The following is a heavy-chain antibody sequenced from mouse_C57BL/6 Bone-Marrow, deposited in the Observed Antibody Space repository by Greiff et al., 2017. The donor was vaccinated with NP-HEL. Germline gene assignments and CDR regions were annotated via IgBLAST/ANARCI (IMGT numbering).Heavy chain of an antibody. J-gene: IGHJ2*01. CDR1: GYTFTSYW. D-gene: IGHD2-5*01. Sequence: QVQLQQPGAELVKPGASVKMSCKASGYTFTSYWITWVKPRPGQGLEWIGDLYPGSGSTNSNEKFKSKATLTVDTSSSTAYMQLSSLTSEDSAVYYCARRSNGDYFDYWGQGTTLTVSS. V-gene: IGHV1-55*01. CDR2: LYPGSGST. CDR3: ARRSNGDYFDY.